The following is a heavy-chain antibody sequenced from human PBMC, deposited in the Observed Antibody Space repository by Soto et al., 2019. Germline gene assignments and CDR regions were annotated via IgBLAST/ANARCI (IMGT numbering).Heavy chain of an antibody. J-gene: IGHJ4*02. Sequence: SVKVSCKASGGTFSSYAISWVRQAPGQGLEWMGGIIPIFGTANYAQKFQGRVTITADESTSTAYMELSSLRSEDTAVYYCARTEGIVVVPAAIAGFDYWGQGTLVTVSS. V-gene: IGHV1-69*13. CDR3: ARTEGIVVVPAAIAGFDY. D-gene: IGHD2-2*02. CDR2: IIPIFGTA. CDR1: GGTFSSYA.